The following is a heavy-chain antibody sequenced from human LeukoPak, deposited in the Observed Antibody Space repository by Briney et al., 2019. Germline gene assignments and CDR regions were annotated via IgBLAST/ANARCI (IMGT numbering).Heavy chain of an antibody. CDR2: INHSGST. CDR1: GGSFSGYY. CDR3: ARRVFFPYGMDV. D-gene: IGHD2/OR15-2a*01. Sequence: SETLSLTCAVYGGSFSGYYWSWIREPPGKGLEWIGEINHSGSTNYNPSLKSRVTISVDTSKIQFSLKLSSVTAADTAVYYCARRVFFPYGMDVWGQGTTVTVSS. J-gene: IGHJ6*02. V-gene: IGHV4-34*01.